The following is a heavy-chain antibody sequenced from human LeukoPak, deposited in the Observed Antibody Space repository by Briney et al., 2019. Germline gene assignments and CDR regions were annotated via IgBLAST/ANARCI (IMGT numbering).Heavy chain of an antibody. CDR1: GFSVSSNY. D-gene: IGHD5-18*01. J-gene: IGHJ3*02. V-gene: IGHV3-30*12. CDR2: ISYDGSNK. CDR3: AKARGYGVFDAFDI. Sequence: GGSLRLSCAVSGFSVSSNYVTWVRQAPGKGLEWVAVISYDGSNKYYADSVKGRFTISRDNSKNTLYLQMNSLRAEDTAVYYCAKARGYGVFDAFDIWGQGTMVTVSS.